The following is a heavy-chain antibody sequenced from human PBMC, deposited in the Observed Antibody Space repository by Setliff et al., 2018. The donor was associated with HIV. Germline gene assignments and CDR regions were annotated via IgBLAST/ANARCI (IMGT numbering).Heavy chain of an antibody. CDR1: GFTFDDYA. J-gene: IGHJ5*02. CDR3: AKSPNRYSPLEWFDP. Sequence: PGGSLRLSCAASGFTFDDYAMHWVRQAPGKGLEWVSGISWNSGSIGYADSVKGRCTISRDNAKNSLYLQMNSLRSEDTALYYCAKSPNRYSPLEWFDPWGQGTLVTVSS. D-gene: IGHD1-1*01. V-gene: IGHV3-9*01. CDR2: ISWNSGSI.